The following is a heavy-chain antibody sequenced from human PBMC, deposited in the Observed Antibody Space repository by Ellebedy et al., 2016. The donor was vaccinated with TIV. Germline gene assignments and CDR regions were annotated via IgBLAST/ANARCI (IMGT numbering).Heavy chain of an antibody. V-gene: IGHV3-23*01. J-gene: IGHJ4*02. CDR2: ISGSGDST. CDR1: GFTFSSYG. D-gene: IGHD3-22*01. Sequence: GESLKISCAASGFTFSSYGMHWVRQAPGKGLDWVSAISGSGDSTYYADSVKGRFTISRDNSKNTLYLQMNSLRAEDTAVYYCAKVATMIVRVTYFDYWGQGALVTVSS. CDR3: AKVATMIVRVTYFDY.